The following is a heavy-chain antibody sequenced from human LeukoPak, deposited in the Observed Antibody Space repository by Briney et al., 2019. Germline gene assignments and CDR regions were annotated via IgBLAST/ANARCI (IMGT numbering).Heavy chain of an antibody. D-gene: IGHD6-13*01. Sequence: GGSLRLSCAASGSTFNEYCMSWIRQAPGKGLEWVSYISSSSSYTIYADSVKGRFTISRDNAKNSLYLQMNSLRAEDTAVYYCARSWYGSSWYYFDYWGQGTLVTVSS. CDR1: GSTFNEYC. CDR2: ISSSSSYT. V-gene: IGHV3-11*06. CDR3: ARSWYGSSWYYFDY. J-gene: IGHJ4*02.